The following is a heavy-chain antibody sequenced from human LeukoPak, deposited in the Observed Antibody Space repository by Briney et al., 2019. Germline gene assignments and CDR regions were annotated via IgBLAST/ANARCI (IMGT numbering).Heavy chain of an antibody. V-gene: IGHV1-18*01. CDR2: ISAYNGNT. D-gene: IGHD6-13*01. CDR1: GYTFTSYG. J-gene: IGHJ4*02. Sequence: GASVKVSCKASGYTFTSYGISLVRQAPGQGLEWMGWISAYNGNTNYAQKLQGRVTMTTDTSTSTAYMELRSLRSDDTAVYYCARVSPRGRIAAAEFGYWGQGTLVTVSS. CDR3: ARVSPRGRIAAAEFGY.